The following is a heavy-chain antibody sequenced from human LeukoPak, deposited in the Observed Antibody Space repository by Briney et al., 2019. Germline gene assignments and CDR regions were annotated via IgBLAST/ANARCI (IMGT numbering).Heavy chain of an antibody. Sequence: GGSLRLSCSASGFTFNSFAIHWVRQAPGKGLEYVSVISGNGGSTYYADSVKGRFTISRDNSKNTVYLQMNSLRTEDTAVYYCARARIVATISPLDYWGQGTLVTVSS. J-gene: IGHJ4*02. V-gene: IGHV3-64D*06. CDR2: ISGNGGST. D-gene: IGHD5-12*01. CDR3: ARARIVATISPLDY. CDR1: GFTFNSFA.